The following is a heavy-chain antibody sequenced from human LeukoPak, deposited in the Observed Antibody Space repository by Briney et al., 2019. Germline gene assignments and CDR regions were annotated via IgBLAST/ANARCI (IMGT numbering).Heavy chain of an antibody. Sequence: ASVKVSCKASGYTFTGYYMHWVRQAPGQGLEWMGWINPNSGGTNYAQKFQGWVTMPRDTSITTAYMELSRLRSDDTAVYYCAGDLVPNGYCSGSSCPAAFDIWGQGTMVTVSS. CDR1: GYTFTGYY. V-gene: IGHV1-2*04. CDR2: INPNSGGT. CDR3: AGDLVPNGYCSGSSCPAAFDI. D-gene: IGHD2-15*01. J-gene: IGHJ3*02.